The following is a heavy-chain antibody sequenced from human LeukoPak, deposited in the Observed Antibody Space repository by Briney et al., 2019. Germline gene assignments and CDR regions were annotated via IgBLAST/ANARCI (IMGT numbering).Heavy chain of an antibody. CDR1: GGSISSYY. V-gene: IGHV4-59*12. J-gene: IGHJ6*04. CDR2: IYYSGST. Sequence: SETLSLTCTVSGGSISSYYWSWIRQPPGKGLEWIGYIYYSGSTNYNPSLKSRVTISVDTSKNQFSLKLSSVTAADTAVYYCARTPRKVTTYYYGMDVWGKGTTVTVSS. CDR3: ARTPRKVTTYYYGMDV. D-gene: IGHD4-17*01.